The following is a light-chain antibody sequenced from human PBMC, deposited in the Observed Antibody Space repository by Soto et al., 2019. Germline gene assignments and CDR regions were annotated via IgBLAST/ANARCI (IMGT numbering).Light chain of an antibody. CDR3: SAYTSISTLV. CDR2: EVT. J-gene: IGLJ1*01. CDR1: SSDVGGSNR. V-gene: IGLV2-18*02. Sequence: QSALTQPPSVSGSPGQSVTISCTGSSSDVGGSNRVSWYPQPPGTAPNLLIYEVTNRPSGVPDRFSGSKSGNTASLTISGLQTEDEADYYCSAYTSISTLVFGTGTKLPV.